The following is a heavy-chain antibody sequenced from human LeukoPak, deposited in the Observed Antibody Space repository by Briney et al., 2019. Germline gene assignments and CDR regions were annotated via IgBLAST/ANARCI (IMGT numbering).Heavy chain of an antibody. Sequence: SGPTLVNPTQTLTLTCTFSGFSLSTSGMCVSWIRQPPGKALEWLARIDWDDDKYYSTSLKTRLTISKDTSKNQVVLTMTNMDPVDTATYYCARGRLEYYGSGSAPPKGFDIWGQGTKVTVSS. J-gene: IGHJ3*02. CDR1: GFSLSTSGMC. CDR2: IDWDDDK. V-gene: IGHV2-70*11. CDR3: ARGRLEYYGSGSAPPKGFDI. D-gene: IGHD3-10*01.